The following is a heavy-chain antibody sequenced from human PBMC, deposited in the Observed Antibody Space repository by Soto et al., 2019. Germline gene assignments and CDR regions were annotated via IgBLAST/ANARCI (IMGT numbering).Heavy chain of an antibody. CDR3: ARVLSWASYYDFGSGYYNYHHYRLAV. CDR2: MNPNSGNT. Sequence: ASVKVSCKASGYTFTSYDINWVRQATGQGLEWMGWMNPNSGNTGYAQKFQGRVTMTRNTSISTAYMELSSLRSEDTAVYYCARVLSWASYYDFGSGYYNYHHYRLAVRGQGATVTVS. D-gene: IGHD3-3*01. J-gene: IGHJ6*02. V-gene: IGHV1-8*01. CDR1: GYTFTSYD.